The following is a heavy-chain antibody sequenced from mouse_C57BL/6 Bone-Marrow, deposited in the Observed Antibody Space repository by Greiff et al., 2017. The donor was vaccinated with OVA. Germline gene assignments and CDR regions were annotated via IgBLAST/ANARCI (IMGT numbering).Heavy chain of an antibody. Sequence: EVQLVESGGDLVKPGGSLKLSCAASGFPFSSYGMSWVRQTPDKRLEWVATISSGGSYTYYPDSVKGRFTISRDNAKNTLYLQMSSLKSEDTAMYYCASPLYDGYFYAMDYWGQGTSVTVSS. D-gene: IGHD2-3*01. J-gene: IGHJ4*01. CDR2: ISSGGSYT. CDR3: ASPLYDGYFYAMDY. V-gene: IGHV5-6*01. CDR1: GFPFSSYG.